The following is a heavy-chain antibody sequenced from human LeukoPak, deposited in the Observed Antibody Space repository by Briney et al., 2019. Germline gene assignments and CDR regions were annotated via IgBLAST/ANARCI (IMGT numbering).Heavy chain of an antibody. Sequence: SETLSLTCTVSGGSISSSSYYWGWIRQPPGKGLERIGSIYYSGSTYYNPSLKSRVTISVDTSKNQFSLKLSSVTAADTAVYYCARSGGAMIVVYYFDYWGQGTLVTVSS. CDR3: ARSGGAMIVVYYFDY. CDR1: GGSISSSSYY. D-gene: IGHD3-22*01. J-gene: IGHJ4*02. V-gene: IGHV4-39*07. CDR2: IYYSGST.